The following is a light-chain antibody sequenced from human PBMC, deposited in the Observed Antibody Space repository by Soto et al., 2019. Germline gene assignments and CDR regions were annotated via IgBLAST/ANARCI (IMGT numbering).Light chain of an antibody. J-gene: IGKJ1*01. V-gene: IGKV2-28*01. CDR3: MQDLQNPPT. CDR2: LGS. CDR1: QSLLHSDGYNY. Sequence: DIVMTQSPVSLPVTPGEPASISCRSSQSLLHSDGYNYLDWYLQKPGQSPQVLIYLGSNRASGVPDRFSGSGSGTDFTLKISRVEDEDVGVFYCMQDLQNPPTLGRGTKVDIK.